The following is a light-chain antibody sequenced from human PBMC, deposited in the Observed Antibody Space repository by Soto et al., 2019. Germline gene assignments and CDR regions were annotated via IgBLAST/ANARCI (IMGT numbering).Light chain of an antibody. Sequence: EIVLTQSPASLSLSPAERATLSCRASQSVSSYLAWYQQKPGQAPRLLIYDASNRATGIPARFSGSGSGTDFTLTISSLEPEDFAVYYCQQRSNWPPSFGQGTKVDI. V-gene: IGKV3-11*01. J-gene: IGKJ1*01. CDR3: QQRSNWPPS. CDR1: QSVSSY. CDR2: DAS.